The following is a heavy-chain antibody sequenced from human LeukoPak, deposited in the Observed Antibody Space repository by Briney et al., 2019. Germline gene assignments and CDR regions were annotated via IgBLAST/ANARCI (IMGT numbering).Heavy chain of an antibody. D-gene: IGHD2-15*01. J-gene: IGHJ3*02. Sequence: PSQTLSLTCTVSGGSISSGDYYWSWIRQPPGKGLEWTGYIYYSGSTYYNPSLKSRVTISVDTSKNQFSLKLSSVTAGDTAVYYCARGRVVVVAATLGAFDIWGQGTMVTVSS. V-gene: IGHV4-30-4*08. CDR1: GGSISSGDYY. CDR2: IYYSGST. CDR3: ARGRVVVVAATLGAFDI.